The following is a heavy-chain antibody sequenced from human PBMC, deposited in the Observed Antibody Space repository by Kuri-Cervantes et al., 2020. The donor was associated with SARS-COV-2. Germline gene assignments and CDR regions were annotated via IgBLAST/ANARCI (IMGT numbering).Heavy chain of an antibody. CDR3: AGLDEYSSGWHNDY. V-gene: IGHV3-30-3*01. Sequence: GESLKISCAASGFTVSSNYMSWVRQASGKGLEWVAVISYDGSNKYYADSVKGRFTISRDNSKNTLYLQMNSLRAEDTAVYYCAGLDEYSSGWHNDYWGQGTLVTVSS. D-gene: IGHD6-19*01. CDR1: GFTVSSNY. J-gene: IGHJ4*02. CDR2: ISYDGSNK.